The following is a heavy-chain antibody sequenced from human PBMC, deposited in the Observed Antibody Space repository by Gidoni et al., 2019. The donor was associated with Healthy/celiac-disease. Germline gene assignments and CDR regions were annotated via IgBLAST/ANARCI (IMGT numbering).Heavy chain of an antibody. V-gene: IGHV1-69*01. CDR1: GGTFSSYA. J-gene: IGHJ5*02. CDR3: ARSVALGSSSWYVTWFDP. D-gene: IGHD6-13*01. Sequence: QVQLVQSGAEVKKPGSSVKVSCKASGGTFSSYAISWVRQAPGQGLEWMGGIIPIFGTANYAQKFQGRVTITADESTSTAYMELSSLRSEDTAVYYCARSVALGSSSWYVTWFDPWGQGTLVTVSS. CDR2: IIPIFGTA.